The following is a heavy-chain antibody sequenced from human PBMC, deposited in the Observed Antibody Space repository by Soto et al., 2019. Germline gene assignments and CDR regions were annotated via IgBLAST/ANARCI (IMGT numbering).Heavy chain of an antibody. Sequence: LILSCAASGFTFSSYEMNWVRQAPGKGLEWVSYISSSGSTIYYADSVKGRFTISRDNAKNSLYLQMNSLRAEDTAVYYCARGGRLGSGFDPWGQGTLVTVSS. CDR3: ARGGRLGSGFDP. J-gene: IGHJ5*02. D-gene: IGHD2-15*01. CDR1: GFTFSSYE. V-gene: IGHV3-48*03. CDR2: ISSSGSTI.